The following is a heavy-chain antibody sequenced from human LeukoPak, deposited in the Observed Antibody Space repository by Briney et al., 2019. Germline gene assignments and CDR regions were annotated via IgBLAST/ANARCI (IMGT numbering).Heavy chain of an antibody. CDR3: ARGVDTEALDY. V-gene: IGHV4-59*01. D-gene: IGHD5-18*01. CDR2: IHYSGST. CDR1: GGSISSYY. J-gene: IGHJ4*02. Sequence: MPSETLSLTCTVSGGSISSYYWSWIRQPPGKGLEWIGYIHYSGSTKYNPSLNSRVTISVDTSKNQFSLKLRSVTAADTAVYYCARGVDTEALDYWGQGTLVTVSS.